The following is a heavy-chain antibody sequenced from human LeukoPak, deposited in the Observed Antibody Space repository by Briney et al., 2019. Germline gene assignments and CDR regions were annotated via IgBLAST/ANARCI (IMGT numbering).Heavy chain of an antibody. CDR1: GFTLSNYR. D-gene: IGHD2-8*02. CDR2: VDPDGTTT. Sequence: PGGSLRLSCAASGFTLSNYRMHWVRQAPGEGLVWVSRVDPDGTTTNYADSVTGRFTTSRDNAKNTLYLQMNSLRAEDTALYYCTRVQAGRSGLMDVWGRGTTVTVSS. J-gene: IGHJ6*02. V-gene: IGHV3-74*01. CDR3: TRVQAGRSGLMDV.